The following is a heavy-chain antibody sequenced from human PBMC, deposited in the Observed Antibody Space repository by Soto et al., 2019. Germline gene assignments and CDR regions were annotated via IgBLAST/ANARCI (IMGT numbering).Heavy chain of an antibody. CDR2: IYPGDSDT. V-gene: IGHV5-51*01. CDR3: ERHIPRGSAYNWFDP. D-gene: IGHD2-2*02. Sequence: GEFLKISCKGSGYSFTSYWIRWVRQMPGKGLEWMGIIYPGDSDTRYSPSFQGQVTISADKSISTAYLQWSSLKASDTAMYYCERHIPRGSAYNWFDPWGQGTLVTVSS. J-gene: IGHJ5*02. CDR1: GYSFTSYW.